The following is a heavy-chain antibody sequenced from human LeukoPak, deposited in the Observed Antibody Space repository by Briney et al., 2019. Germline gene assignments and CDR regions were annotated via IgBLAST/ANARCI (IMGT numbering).Heavy chain of an antibody. CDR3: ARHSKYYYDSSGSYVGYFQH. V-gene: IGHV4-34*01. Sequence: SETLSLTCAVYGGSFSGYYWSWIRQPPGKGLEWIGDINHSGSTTYNPSLKSRVTISLDTSKNQFSLKLSSVTAADTAVYYCARHSKYYYDSSGSYVGYFQHWGQGTLVTVSS. J-gene: IGHJ1*01. CDR1: GGSFSGYY. D-gene: IGHD3-22*01. CDR2: INHSGST.